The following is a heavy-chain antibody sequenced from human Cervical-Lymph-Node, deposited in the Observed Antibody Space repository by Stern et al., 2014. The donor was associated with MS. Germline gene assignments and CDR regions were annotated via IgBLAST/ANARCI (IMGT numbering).Heavy chain of an antibody. D-gene: IGHD2-8*01. CDR1: GFTFRSYG. J-gene: IGHJ4*02. CDR3: ARDYEDTSMLFDH. V-gene: IGHV3-30*03. Sequence: QVQLVQSGGAVVQPGRSLRLSCAASGFTFRSYGMHWVRQAPGKGLEWATVISYDGNHKYYAASVKGRFTISRDNSKNTLHLQMNSVTPDDTAIYYCARDYEDTSMLFDHWGQGTLVTVSS. CDR2: ISYDGNHK.